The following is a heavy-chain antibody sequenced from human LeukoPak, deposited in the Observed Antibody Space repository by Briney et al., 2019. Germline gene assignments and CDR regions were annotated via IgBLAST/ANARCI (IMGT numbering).Heavy chain of an antibody. CDR3: AKASDYWIDY. J-gene: IGHJ4*02. CDR1: GFTFSDYY. Sequence: GGSLRLSCAASGFTFSDYYMSWIRQAPGKGLEWVSYISSSGNNIYYADSVKGRFTISRDNSKNTLYLQMSSLRAEDTAVYYCAKASDYWIDYWGQGTLVTVSS. V-gene: IGHV3-11*01. CDR2: ISSSGNNI. D-gene: IGHD4-11*01.